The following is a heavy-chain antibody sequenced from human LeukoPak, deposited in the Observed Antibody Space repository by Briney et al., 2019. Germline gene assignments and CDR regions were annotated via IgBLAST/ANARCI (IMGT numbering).Heavy chain of an antibody. Sequence: GGSLRLSCAASGFTFSNYWMHWVRQAPGKGLVWVSRINSDGISTTYADSVKGRFTISRDNAKGTLYLQMNSLRAEDTAVYYCARAGAMTTMLHYWGRGTLVTVSS. J-gene: IGHJ4*02. CDR3: ARAGAMTTMLHY. CDR1: GFTFSNYW. CDR2: INSDGIST. D-gene: IGHD4-11*01. V-gene: IGHV3-74*03.